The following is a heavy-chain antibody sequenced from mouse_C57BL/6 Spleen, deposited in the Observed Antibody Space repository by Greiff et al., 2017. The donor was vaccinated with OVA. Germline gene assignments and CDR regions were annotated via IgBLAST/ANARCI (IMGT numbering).Heavy chain of an antibody. CDR2: ISNLAYSI. D-gene: IGHD1-1*01. Sequence: EVKVVESGGGLVQPGGSLKLSCAASGFTFSDYGMAWVRQAPRKGPEWVAFISNLAYSIYYADTVTGRFTISRENAKNTLYLEMSSLRSEDTAMYYCARITTVVGGYFDVWGTGTTVTVSS. J-gene: IGHJ1*03. V-gene: IGHV5-15*01. CDR3: ARITTVVGGYFDV. CDR1: GFTFSDYG.